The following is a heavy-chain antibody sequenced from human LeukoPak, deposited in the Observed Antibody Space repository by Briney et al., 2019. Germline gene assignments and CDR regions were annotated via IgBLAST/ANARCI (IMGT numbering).Heavy chain of an antibody. D-gene: IGHD2-8*01. J-gene: IGHJ4*02. CDR1: GGSISSYY. CDR3: ARQYSYCTNGLCPFDY. CDR2: IYTSGST. Sequence: SETLSLTCTVSGGSISSYYWSWIRQPPGKGLEWIGYIYTSGSTNYNPSLKSRVTISVDTSKNQFSLKLSSVTAADTAVYYCARQYSYCTNGLCPFDYWGQGTLVNVSS. V-gene: IGHV4-4*09.